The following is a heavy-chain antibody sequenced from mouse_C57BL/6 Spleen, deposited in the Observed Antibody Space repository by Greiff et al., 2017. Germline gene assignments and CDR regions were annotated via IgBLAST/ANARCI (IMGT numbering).Heavy chain of an antibody. J-gene: IGHJ1*03. CDR1: GFTFTDYY. CDR2: VYPYNGGT. D-gene: IGHD1-1*01. CDR3: ARAYYYCSSYDWYFDV. V-gene: IGHV1-36*01. Sequence: VQLQQSGPVLVKPGPSVKISCKASGFTFTDYYMHWVKQSHGKSLEWIGLVYPYNGGTSYNQKFKGKATLTVDTSSSTAYMELNSLTSEDSAVYYCARAYYYCSSYDWYFDVWGTGTTVTVSS.